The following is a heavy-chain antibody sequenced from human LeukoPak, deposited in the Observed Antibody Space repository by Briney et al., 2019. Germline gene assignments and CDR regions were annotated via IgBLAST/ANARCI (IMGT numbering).Heavy chain of an antibody. CDR2: ISSSSSYI. CDR1: GFTFGDYA. V-gene: IGHV3-21*01. J-gene: IGHJ4*02. CDR3: ARDSQAYCSGGSCSMFDY. Sequence: GGSLRLSCTASGFTFGDYAMSWVRQAPGKGLEWVSSISSSSSYIYYADSVKGRFTISRHNAKNSLYLHMNSLRAEDTAVYYCARDSQAYCSGGSCSMFDYWGQGSLVTVSS. D-gene: IGHD2-15*01.